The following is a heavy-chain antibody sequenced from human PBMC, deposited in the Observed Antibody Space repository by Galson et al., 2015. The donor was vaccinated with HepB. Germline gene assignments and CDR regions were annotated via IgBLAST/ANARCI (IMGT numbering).Heavy chain of an antibody. CDR3: ARDTPGAFWSGSLRFDP. J-gene: IGHJ5*02. D-gene: IGHD3-3*01. Sequence: SVKVSCKASGGTFSRYAISWVRQAPGQGLEWMGGIIPIFGTANYAQKFQGRVTITADESTSTAYMELSSLRSEDTAVYYCARDTPGAFWSGSLRFDPWGQGTLVTVSS. CDR1: GGTFSRYA. V-gene: IGHV1-69*13. CDR2: IIPIFGTA.